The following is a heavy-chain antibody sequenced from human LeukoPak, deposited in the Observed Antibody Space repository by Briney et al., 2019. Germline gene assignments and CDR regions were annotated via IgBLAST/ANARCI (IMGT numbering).Heavy chain of an antibody. CDR2: ISSSSSYI. J-gene: IGHJ4*02. D-gene: IGHD3-22*01. Sequence: GGSLRLSCAASGFTFSSYAMSWVRQAPGKGLEWVSSISSSSSYIYYADSVKGRFTISRDNAKNSLYLQMNSLRAEDTAVYYCARDLTSSGYYWGQGTLVTVSS. V-gene: IGHV3-21*01. CDR3: ARDLTSSGYY. CDR1: GFTFSSYA.